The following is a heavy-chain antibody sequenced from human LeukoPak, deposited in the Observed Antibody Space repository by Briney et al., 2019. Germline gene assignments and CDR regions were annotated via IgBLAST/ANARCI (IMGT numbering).Heavy chain of an antibody. CDR3: ARDGPGLYYYDSSGYNALDY. Sequence: VASVKVSCKASGYTFTSYYMHWVRQAPGQGLERMGIINPSGGSTSYAQKFQGRVTMTRDMSTSTVYMELSSLRSEDTAVYYCARDGPGLYYYDSSGYNALDYWGQGTLVTVSS. CDR2: INPSGGST. CDR1: GYTFTSYY. D-gene: IGHD3-22*01. J-gene: IGHJ4*02. V-gene: IGHV1-46*01.